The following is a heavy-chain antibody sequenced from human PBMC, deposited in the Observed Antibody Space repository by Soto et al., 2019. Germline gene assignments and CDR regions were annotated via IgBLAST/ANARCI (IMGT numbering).Heavy chain of an antibody. V-gene: IGHV1-2*02. CDR3: ARAASSLLYYFDY. J-gene: IGHJ4*02. CDR1: GYTFTGYY. CDR2: INPNSGGT. Sequence: GASVKVSCKASGYTFTGYYMHWVRQAPGQGLEWMGWINPNSGGTNYAQKFQGRVTMTRDTSISTAYMELSRLRSDDTAVYYCARAASSLLYYFDYWGQGTLVTVSS. D-gene: IGHD6-19*01.